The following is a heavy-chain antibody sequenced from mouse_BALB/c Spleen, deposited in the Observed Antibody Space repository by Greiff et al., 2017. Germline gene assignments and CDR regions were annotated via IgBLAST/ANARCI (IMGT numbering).Heavy chain of an antibody. CDR1: GFAFSSYD. CDR3: AASTMITTGAMDY. J-gene: IGHJ4*01. D-gene: IGHD2-4*01. V-gene: IGHV5-12-1*01. Sequence: VQLKESGGGLVKPGGSLKLSCAASGFAFSSYDMSWVRQTPEKRLEWVAYISSGGGSTYYPDTVKGRFTISRDNAKNTLYLQMSSLKSEDTAMYSCAASTMITTGAMDYWGQGTSVTVSS. CDR2: ISSGGGST.